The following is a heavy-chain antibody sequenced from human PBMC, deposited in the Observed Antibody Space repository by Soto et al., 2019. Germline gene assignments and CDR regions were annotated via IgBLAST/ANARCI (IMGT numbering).Heavy chain of an antibody. V-gene: IGHV1-24*01. CDR2: FDPEDGET. Sequence: GASVKVSCKVSGDTLPEFSMHWVRQAPGKGLEWMGGFDPEDGETIYAQKFLGRVTMTEDTSTDTAYMELSSLTSEDTAVYYCAKGRFRNASSGWFDPWGQGTLVTVSS. J-gene: IGHJ5*02. CDR1: GDTLPEFS. D-gene: IGHD1-1*01. CDR3: AKGRFRNASSGWFDP.